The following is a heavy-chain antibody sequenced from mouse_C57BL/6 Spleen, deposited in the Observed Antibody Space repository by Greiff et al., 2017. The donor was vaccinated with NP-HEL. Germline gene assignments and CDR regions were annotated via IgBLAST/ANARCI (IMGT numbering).Heavy chain of an antibody. Sequence: EVNVVDSGGGLVKPGGSLKLSCAASGFTFSSYAMSWVRQTPEKRLEWVATISDGGSYTYYPDNVKGRFTISRDNAKNNLYLQMSHLKSEDTAMYYCAREGDYRFAYWGQGTLVTVSA. CDR3: AREGDYRFAY. CDR2: ISDGGSYT. J-gene: IGHJ3*01. CDR1: GFTFSSYA. V-gene: IGHV5-4*01. D-gene: IGHD2-12*01.